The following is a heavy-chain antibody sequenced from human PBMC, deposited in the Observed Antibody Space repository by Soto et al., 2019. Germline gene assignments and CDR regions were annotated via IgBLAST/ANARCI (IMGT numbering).Heavy chain of an antibody. CDR1: GGSISSYY. D-gene: IGHD2-15*01. CDR3: ARGGGSPDY. CDR2: IYYSGST. J-gene: IGHJ4*02. V-gene: IGHV4-59*01. Sequence: QVQLQESGPGLVKPSETLSLTCTVSGGSISSYYWSWIRQPPGKGLEWIGYIYYSGSTNYNPSLKSRRTISVDTSKNQFSLKLRSVTAADTAVYYCARGGGSPDYWGQGTLVTVSS.